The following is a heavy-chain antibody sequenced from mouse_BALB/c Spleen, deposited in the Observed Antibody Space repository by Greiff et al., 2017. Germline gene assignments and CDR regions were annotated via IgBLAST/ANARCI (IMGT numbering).Heavy chain of an antibody. CDR2: ISSGSSTI. CDR1: GFTFSSFG. V-gene: IGHV5-17*02. J-gene: IGHJ4*01. Sequence: EVQVVESGGGLVQPGGSRKLSCAASGFTFSSFGMHWVRQAPEKGLEWVAYISSGSSTIYYADTVKGRFTISRDNPKNTLFLQMTSLRSEDTAMYYCAKSSTFYAMDYWGQGTSVTVSS. CDR3: AKSSTFYAMDY. D-gene: IGHD5-5*01.